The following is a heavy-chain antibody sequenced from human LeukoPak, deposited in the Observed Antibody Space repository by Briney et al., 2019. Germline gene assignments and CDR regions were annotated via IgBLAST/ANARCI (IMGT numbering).Heavy chain of an antibody. CDR3: AKHGSYDSSGYYLDY. D-gene: IGHD3-22*01. J-gene: IGHJ4*02. CDR2: ICTSGST. Sequence: SETLSLTCTVSGGSISSYCWSWIRQPAGKGLEWIGRICTSGSTNYNPSLKSRVTISVDTSKNQFSLKLSSVTAADTAVYYCAKHGSYDSSGYYLDYGGRGTLLTVSS. CDR1: GGSISSYC. V-gene: IGHV4-4*07.